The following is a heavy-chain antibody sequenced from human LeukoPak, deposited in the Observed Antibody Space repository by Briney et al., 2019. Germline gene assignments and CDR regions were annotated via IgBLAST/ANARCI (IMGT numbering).Heavy chain of an antibody. J-gene: IGHJ6*03. Sequence: PGGSLRLSCAASGFTFSSFSMNWVRQAPGKGLEWVSSISSSSSYIYYADSVKGRFTISRDNAKNSLYLQMNSLRAEDTAVYYCARVGARPPPYYYYMDVWGKGTTVTVSS. D-gene: IGHD1-26*01. CDR1: GFTFSSFS. CDR2: ISSSSSYI. V-gene: IGHV3-21*01. CDR3: ARVGARPPPYYYYMDV.